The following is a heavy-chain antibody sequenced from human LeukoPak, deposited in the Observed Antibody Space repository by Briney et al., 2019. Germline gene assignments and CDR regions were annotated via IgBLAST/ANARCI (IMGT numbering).Heavy chain of an antibody. CDR2: IYYSGST. CDR3: ARVPAAMLFGYYYGMDV. V-gene: IGHV4-39*01. D-gene: IGHD2-2*01. J-gene: IGHJ6*02. CDR1: GGSISSSSYY. Sequence: SETLSLTCTVSGGSISSSSYYWGWIRQPPGKGLEWIGSIYYSGSTYYNPSLKSRVTISVDTSKNQFSLKLSSVTAADTAVYYCARVPAAMLFGYYYGMDVWGQGTTVTVSS.